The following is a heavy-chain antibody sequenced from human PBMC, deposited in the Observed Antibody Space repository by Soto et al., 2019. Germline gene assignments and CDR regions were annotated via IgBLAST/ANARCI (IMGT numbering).Heavy chain of an antibody. D-gene: IGHD5-12*01. Sequence: SETLSLTCTVSGGSISSYYWSWIRQPAGKGLEWIGRIYTSGSTNYNPSLKSRVTMSVDTSKNQFSLKLSSVTAADTAVYYCARDGLVARAYYYGMDVWGQGTTVTVSS. CDR2: IYTSGST. CDR1: GGSISSYY. CDR3: ARDGLVARAYYYGMDV. V-gene: IGHV4-4*07. J-gene: IGHJ6*02.